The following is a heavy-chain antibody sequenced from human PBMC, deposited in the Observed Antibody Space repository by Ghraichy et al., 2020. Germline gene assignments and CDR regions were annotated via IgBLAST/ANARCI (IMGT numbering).Heavy chain of an antibody. J-gene: IGHJ4*02. D-gene: IGHD3-3*01. CDR1: GFTFSSYS. Sequence: GGSLRLSCAASGFTFSSYSMNWVRQAPGKGLEWVSYISSSSSTIYYADSVKGRFTISRDNAKNSLYLQMNSLRDEDTAVYYCARPGYDFWSGYYWDYWGQGTLVTVSS. CDR3: ARPGYDFWSGYYWDY. CDR2: ISSSSSTI. V-gene: IGHV3-48*02.